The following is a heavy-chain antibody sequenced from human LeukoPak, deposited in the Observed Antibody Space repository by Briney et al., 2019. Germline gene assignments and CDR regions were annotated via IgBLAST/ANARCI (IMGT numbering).Heavy chain of an antibody. CDR2: ISAQHGQT. Sequence: ASVKVSCKTSGYSENFYGITWVRQVAGQGLEWMGWISAQHGQTEYTPNSQDRVTMTTDTYTNTAYMELRSLRSDDTAVYYCARDTHRTSDAFDIWGQGTMVTVSS. CDR1: GYSENFYG. J-gene: IGHJ3*02. V-gene: IGHV1-18*01. CDR3: ARDTHRTSDAFDI.